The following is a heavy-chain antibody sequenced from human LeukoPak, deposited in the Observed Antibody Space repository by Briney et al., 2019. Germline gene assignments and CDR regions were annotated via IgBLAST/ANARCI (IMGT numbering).Heavy chain of an antibody. D-gene: IGHD1-26*01. V-gene: IGHV4-61*08. CDR3: TRGGSADPFEH. Sequence: PSETLSLTCTVSGGSISSGGYYWSWIRQPPGKGLEWIGYINFSGSTKSNSALESRVTISMDTSKNQFSLKLNSVTAADTAVYYCTRGGSADPFEHWGQGTLVTVSS. CDR2: INFSGST. CDR1: GGSISSGGYY. J-gene: IGHJ4*02.